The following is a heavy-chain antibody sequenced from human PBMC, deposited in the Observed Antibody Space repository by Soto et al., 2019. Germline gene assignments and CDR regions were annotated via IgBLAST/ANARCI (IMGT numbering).Heavy chain of an antibody. CDR2: IYYIGAH. V-gene: IGHV4-59*02. Sequence: LSLPCSVSGASVSSYYWSWVRQPPGKGLEWIGYIYYIGAHNYNPSLKSRVTISVDTSKNQFSLKLTSVTAADTAVYYCARTPETRDWLDPWGQGTLVTVSS. D-gene: IGHD1-7*01. J-gene: IGHJ5*02. CDR3: ARTPETRDWLDP. CDR1: GASVSSYY.